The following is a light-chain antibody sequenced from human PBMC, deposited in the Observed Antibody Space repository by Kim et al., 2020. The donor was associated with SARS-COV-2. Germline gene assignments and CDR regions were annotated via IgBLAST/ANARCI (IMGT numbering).Light chain of an antibody. CDR3: QQANSFPLS. V-gene: IGKV1-12*01. CDR2: AAS. Sequence: AYVRGRSTITCRASQPINLGLAGDQHKPREAPNLLIYAASSLQTGVPTRFSGSGAGTDFTLTLNSLPPEDFATYDWQQANSFPLSFGGGTKVDIK. J-gene: IGKJ4*01. CDR1: QPINLG.